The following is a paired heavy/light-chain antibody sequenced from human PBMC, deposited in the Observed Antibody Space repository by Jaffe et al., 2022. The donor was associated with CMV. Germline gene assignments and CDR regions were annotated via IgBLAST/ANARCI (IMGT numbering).Heavy chain of an antibody. J-gene: IGHJ2*01. D-gene: IGHD3-22*01. CDR1: GFTFENYA. Sequence: EMQLLESGGRLVQPGGSLRLSCAASGFTFENYAMSWVRQAPGKGLEWVSTISGRGGSVYYADSMKGRSTISRDNFRNTLYLQLNSLRAEDTAVYYCAKDPYDSYWHFDLWGRGTLVTVSS. CDR2: ISGRGGSV. CDR3: AKDPYDSYWHFDL. V-gene: IGHV3-23*01.
Light chain of an antibody. J-gene: IGLJ3*02. V-gene: IGLV2-14*03. CDR2: DVS. Sequence: QSALTQPASVSGSPGQSITISCTGSSSDVGFHHYVSWYQQHPGKAPKLMIYDVSDRPSGVSNRFSGSKSGNTASLTISGLQAEDEADYYCLSYTTSSTLVFGGGTTVTVL. CDR1: SSDVGFHHY. CDR3: LSYTTSSTLV.